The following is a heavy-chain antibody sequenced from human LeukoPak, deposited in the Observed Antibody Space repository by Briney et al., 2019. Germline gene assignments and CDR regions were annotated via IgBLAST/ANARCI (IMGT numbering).Heavy chain of an antibody. CDR2: IYPGDSDT. Sequence: PGASLNISCKCSGSTFTSYWIGWVRPLPGKRLEWMGIIYPGDSDTRYSPSFQGQVTISADKSISTAYLQWSSLKASDTAMYYCASPPQGSSGSKGFYYWGQGTLVTVSS. V-gene: IGHV5-51*01. D-gene: IGHD6-19*01. CDR1: GSTFTSYW. J-gene: IGHJ4*02. CDR3: ASPPQGSSGSKGFYY.